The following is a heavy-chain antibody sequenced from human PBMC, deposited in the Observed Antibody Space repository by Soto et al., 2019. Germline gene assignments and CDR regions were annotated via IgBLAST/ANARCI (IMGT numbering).Heavy chain of an antibody. CDR1: GGSISSGSYY. CDR3: ARRRPPQWEQYYFDY. J-gene: IGHJ4*02. Sequence: SSETLSLTCTASGGSISSGSYYWGWIRQPPGKGLEWIGSIYYSGSTYYNPSLKSRVTISVDTSKNQFSLRLSSVTAADTAVYYCARRRPPQWEQYYFDYWGQGTLVTVSS. V-gene: IGHV4-39*01. CDR2: IYYSGST. D-gene: IGHD1-26*01.